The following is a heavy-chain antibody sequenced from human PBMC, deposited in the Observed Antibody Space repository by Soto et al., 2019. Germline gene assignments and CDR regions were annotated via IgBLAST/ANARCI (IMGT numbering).Heavy chain of an antibody. CDR2: ISYDGSNK. V-gene: IGHV3-30*03. D-gene: IGHD5-18*01. J-gene: IGHJ4*02. Sequence: TGGSLRLSCAASGFTFSSYGMHWVRQAPGKGLEWVAVISYDGSNKYYADSVKGRFTISRDNSKNTLYLQMNSLRAEDTAVYYCARLYSYGTDYWGQGTLVTVSS. CDR3: ARLYSYGTDY. CDR1: GFTFSSYG.